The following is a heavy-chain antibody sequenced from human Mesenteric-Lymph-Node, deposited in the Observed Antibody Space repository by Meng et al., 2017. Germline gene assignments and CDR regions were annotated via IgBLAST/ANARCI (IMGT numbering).Heavy chain of an antibody. CDR3: APLGIAVAGN. J-gene: IGHJ4*02. CDR1: GFTSSSYD. CDR2: IGTAGDT. Sequence: GGSLRPSCAASGFTSSSYDMHWVRQATGKGLEWVSAIGTAGDTYYPGSVHCRFTISRENAKNSLYLQMNSLRDEDTAVYYCAPLGIAVAGNWGQGTLVTVSS. D-gene: IGHD6-19*01. V-gene: IGHV3-13*01.